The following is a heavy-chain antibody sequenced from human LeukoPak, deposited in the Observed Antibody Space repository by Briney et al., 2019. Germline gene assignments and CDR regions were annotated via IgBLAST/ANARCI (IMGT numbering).Heavy chain of an antibody. CDR1: GFTFSSYA. J-gene: IGHJ6*03. CDR2: ISGSGGST. D-gene: IGHD3-16*02. CDR3: ATHPPRGYDYVWGSYRSDYYYMDV. Sequence: GGSLRLSCAASGFTFSSYAMSWVRQAPGKGLEWVSTISGSGGSTYYADSVKGRFTISRDNAKNSLYLQMNSLRAEDTAVYYCATHPPRGYDYVWGSYRSDYYYMDVWGKGTTVTVSS. V-gene: IGHV3-23*01.